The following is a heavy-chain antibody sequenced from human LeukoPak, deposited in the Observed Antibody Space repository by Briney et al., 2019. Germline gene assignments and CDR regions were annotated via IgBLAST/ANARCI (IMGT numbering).Heavy chain of an antibody. D-gene: IGHD3-10*01. CDR1: GYSFTTYW. J-gene: IGHJ1*01. CDR3: ATRGVNEYFQH. CDR2: IFPGDSDT. V-gene: IGHV5-51*01. Sequence: GESLKISCKGSGYSFTTYWIGWVRQMPGKGLEWIGIIFPGDSDTTYNPSLQGQVSISADKSINTAYLQWSSLKASDTAMYYCATRGVNEYFQHWGQGTLVTVSS.